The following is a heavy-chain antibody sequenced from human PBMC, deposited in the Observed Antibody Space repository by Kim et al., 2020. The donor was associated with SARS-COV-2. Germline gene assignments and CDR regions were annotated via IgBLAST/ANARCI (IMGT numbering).Heavy chain of an antibody. CDR1: GYSFTSYW. CDR2: IYPDDSDT. D-gene: IGHD3-10*01. J-gene: IGHJ4*01. V-gene: IGHV5-51*01. CDR3: ARDPSYGSGRPVHCDY. Sequence: GESLKISCKGSGYSFTSYWIGWVRQMPGKGLEWMGIIYPDDSDTRYSPSFQGQVTISADKSISAAYLQWSSLEAGDTAVYYGARDPSYGSGRPVHCDYWG.